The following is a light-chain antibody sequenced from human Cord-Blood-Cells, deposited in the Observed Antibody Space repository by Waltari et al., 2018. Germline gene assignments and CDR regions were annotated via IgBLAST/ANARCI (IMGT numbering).Light chain of an antibody. Sequence: DIQMTQSPSTLSESVGDRVTITCRASQSISSGLAWYQQKPVKATKPLIYDAPSLVSGVPSRFSGSGCGTEFTLTISSLQPDDFATYYCQQYKSYSDTFGQGTKLEIK. CDR2: DAP. CDR1: QSISSG. J-gene: IGKJ2*01. CDR3: QQYKSYSDT. V-gene: IGKV1-5*01.